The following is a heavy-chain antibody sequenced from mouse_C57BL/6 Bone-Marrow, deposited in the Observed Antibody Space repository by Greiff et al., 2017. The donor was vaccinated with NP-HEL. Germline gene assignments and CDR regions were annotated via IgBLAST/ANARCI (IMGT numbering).Heavy chain of an antibody. CDR2: IYPGNSDT. V-gene: IGHV1-5*01. Sequence: VQLQQSGTVLARPGASVKMSCKTSGYTFTSYWMHWVKQRPGQGLEWIGAIYPGNSDTSYNQKFKGKAKLTAVTSASTAYMELSSLTNEDSAVYYCTRSTAQATPYYAMDYWGQGTSVTVSS. D-gene: IGHD3-2*02. CDR1: GYTFTSYW. J-gene: IGHJ4*01. CDR3: TRSTAQATPYYAMDY.